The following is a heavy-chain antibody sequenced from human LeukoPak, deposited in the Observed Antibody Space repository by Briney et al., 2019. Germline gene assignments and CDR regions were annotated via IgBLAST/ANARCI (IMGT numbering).Heavy chain of an antibody. CDR3: ARAQQLWLIYYFDY. J-gene: IGHJ4*02. D-gene: IGHD5-18*01. CDR2: IYHSGST. Sequence: SETLSLTCTVSGYSISSGYYWGWIRQPPGKGLEWIGSIYHSGSTYYNPSLKSRVTISVDTSKNQFSLKLSSVTAADTAVYYCARAQQLWLIYYFDYWGQGTLVTVSS. CDR1: GYSISSGYY. V-gene: IGHV4-38-2*02.